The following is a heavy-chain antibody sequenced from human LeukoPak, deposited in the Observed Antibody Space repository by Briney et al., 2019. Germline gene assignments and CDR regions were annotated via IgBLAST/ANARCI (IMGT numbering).Heavy chain of an antibody. V-gene: IGHV1-46*01. CDR2: INPSGGST. CDR1: GYTFTSYY. J-gene: IGHJ6*03. CDR3: ARNGVVVMEGYYYYYMDV. Sequence: ASVKVSCKASGYTFTSYYMHWVRQAPGQGLEWMGIINPSGGSTSYAQKFQGRVTMTRDMSTSTVYMELSSLRSEDTAVYYCARNGVVVMEGYYYYYMDVWGKGTTVTVSS. D-gene: IGHD3-22*01.